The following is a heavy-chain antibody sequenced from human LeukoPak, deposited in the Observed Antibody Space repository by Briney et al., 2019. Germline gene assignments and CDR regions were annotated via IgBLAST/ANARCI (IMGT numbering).Heavy chain of an antibody. Sequence: KASETLSLTCAVYGGSFSGYYWSWIRQPPGKGLEWIGEINHSGSTNYNPSLKSRVTMSVDTSKNQFSLKLSSVTAADTAVYYCARVEKDIVVVPAARWFDPWGQGTLVTVSS. J-gene: IGHJ5*02. CDR1: GGSFSGYY. D-gene: IGHD2-2*01. CDR2: INHSGST. CDR3: ARVEKDIVVVPAARWFDP. V-gene: IGHV4-34*01.